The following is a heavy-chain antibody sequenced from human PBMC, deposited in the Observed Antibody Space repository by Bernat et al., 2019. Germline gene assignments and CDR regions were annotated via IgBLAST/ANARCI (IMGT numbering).Heavy chain of an antibody. J-gene: IGHJ6*02. CDR3: ARGVITMVRGVIMYYYGMDV. V-gene: IGHV6-1*01. D-gene: IGHD3-10*01. Sequence: QVQLQQSGPGLVKPSQTLSLTCAISGDSVSSNSAAWNWIRQSPSRGLEWLGRTYYRSKWYNDYAVSVKSRITINPDTSKNQFSLQLNSVTPEDTAVYYCARGVITMVRGVIMYYYGMDVWGQGTTVTVSS. CDR1: GDSVSSNSAA. CDR2: TYYRSKWYN.